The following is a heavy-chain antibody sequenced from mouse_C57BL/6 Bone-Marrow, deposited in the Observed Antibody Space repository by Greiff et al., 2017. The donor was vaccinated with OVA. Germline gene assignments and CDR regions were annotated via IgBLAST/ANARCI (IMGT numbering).Heavy chain of an antibody. V-gene: IGHV1-18*01. CDR3: ARGVYYDYEYYAMDY. Sequence: EVQLQQSGPELVKPGASVKIPCKASGYTFTDYNMDWVKQSHGKSLEWIGDINPNNGGTIYNQKFKGKATLTVDKSSSTAYMELRSLTSEDTAVYYCARGVYYDYEYYAMDYWGQGTSVTVSS. CDR2: INPNNGGT. D-gene: IGHD2-4*01. CDR1: GYTFTDYN. J-gene: IGHJ4*01.